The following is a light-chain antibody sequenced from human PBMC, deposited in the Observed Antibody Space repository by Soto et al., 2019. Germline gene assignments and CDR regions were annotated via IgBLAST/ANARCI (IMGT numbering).Light chain of an antibody. CDR1: QSVSSN. CDR2: GAS. V-gene: IGKV3-15*01. CDR3: QQYNNWPTWT. J-gene: IGKJ1*01. Sequence: EIVLTQSPGTLSLSPGERATLSCRASQSVSSNLAWYQQKPGQAPRLLIYGASTRATGIPARFSGSGSGTEFTLTISSLQSEDFAVYYCQQYNNWPTWTFGQGTNVDIK.